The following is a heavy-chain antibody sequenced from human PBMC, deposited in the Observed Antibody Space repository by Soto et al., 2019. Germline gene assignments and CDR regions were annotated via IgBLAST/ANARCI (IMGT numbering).Heavy chain of an antibody. Sequence: ASVKVSCKASGYTFTGYYMHWVRQAPVQGHEWMGWINPNSGGTNYARKFQGWVTMTRDTSINTAYMELSRLRSDDTAVYYCARDAGSAAVGTYYYYGMDVWRQGTTVTVSS. CDR2: INPNSGGT. V-gene: IGHV1-2*04. J-gene: IGHJ6*02. D-gene: IGHD6-13*01. CDR1: GYTFTGYY. CDR3: ARDAGSAAVGTYYYYGMDV.